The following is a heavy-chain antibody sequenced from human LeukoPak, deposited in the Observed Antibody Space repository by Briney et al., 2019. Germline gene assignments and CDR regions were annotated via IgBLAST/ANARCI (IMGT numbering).Heavy chain of an antibody. CDR3: ARVSRGIVVGAYFDY. CDR1: GFSFDAYT. D-gene: IGHD2-21*01. Sequence: GGSLRLSCAVSGFSFDAYTMHWVRQAPGKGLEYVSAISSNGGSTYYANSVRGRFTISRDNSKNTLFVQMGSLRAEDMAVYYCARVSRGIVVGAYFDYSGQGTLVTVSS. V-gene: IGHV3-64*01. CDR2: ISSNGGST. J-gene: IGHJ4*02.